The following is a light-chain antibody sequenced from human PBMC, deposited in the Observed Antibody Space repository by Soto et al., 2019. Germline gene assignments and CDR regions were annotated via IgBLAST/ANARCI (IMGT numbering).Light chain of an antibody. CDR2: GNI. CDR1: SSNIGAGYD. CDR3: GSWDSSLSAYV. Sequence: QSVLTQPPSASGAPGQRVTISCTGSSSNIGAGYDVHWYQQRPGTAPKLLIFGNINRPSGVPDRFSGSKSGTSATLGITGFQTGDEADYYCGSWDSSLSAYVFGTGTKVTVL. J-gene: IGLJ1*01. V-gene: IGLV1-40*01.